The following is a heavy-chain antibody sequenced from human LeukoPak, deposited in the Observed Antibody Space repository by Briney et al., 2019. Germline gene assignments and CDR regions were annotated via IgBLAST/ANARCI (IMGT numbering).Heavy chain of an antibody. J-gene: IGHJ4*02. CDR1: GFTFSSYS. D-gene: IGHD3-22*01. CDR3: ARGRFDYYDSSGDDY. V-gene: IGHV3-21*01. CDR2: ISSSSYI. Sequence: GGSLRLSCAASGFTFSSYSMNWVRQAPGKGLEWVSSISSSSYIYYADSVKGRFTISRDNAKNSLYLQMNSLRAEDTAVYYCARGRFDYYDSSGDDYWGQGTLVTVSS.